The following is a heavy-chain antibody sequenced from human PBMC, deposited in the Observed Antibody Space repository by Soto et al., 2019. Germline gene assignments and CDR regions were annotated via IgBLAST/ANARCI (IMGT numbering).Heavy chain of an antibody. Sequence: GASVKVSCKASGYTFTSYGISWVRQAPGQGLEWMGWISAYNGNTNYAQKLQGRVTMTTDTSTSTAYMELRSLRSADTDVYYSERDRPPDSSASKHIWVQGTMVIVSS. CDR3: ERDRPPDSSASKHI. J-gene: IGHJ3*02. D-gene: IGHD3-22*01. CDR2: ISAYNGNT. CDR1: GYTFTSYG. V-gene: IGHV1-18*04.